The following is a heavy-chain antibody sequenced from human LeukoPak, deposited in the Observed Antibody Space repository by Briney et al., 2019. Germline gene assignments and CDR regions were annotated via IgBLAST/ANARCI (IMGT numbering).Heavy chain of an antibody. D-gene: IGHD6-13*01. Sequence: PGGSLRLSCAASGFTFSTYSMNWVRQAPGKGLEWVSYISSGSSTIYYADSVKGRFTISRDNAKNSLYLQMNSLRAEDTAVYYCARDVRQHLFNYYYYYMDVWGKGTTVTVSS. CDR3: ARDVRQHLFNYYYYYMDV. CDR2: ISSGSSTI. CDR1: GFTFSTYS. J-gene: IGHJ6*03. V-gene: IGHV3-48*01.